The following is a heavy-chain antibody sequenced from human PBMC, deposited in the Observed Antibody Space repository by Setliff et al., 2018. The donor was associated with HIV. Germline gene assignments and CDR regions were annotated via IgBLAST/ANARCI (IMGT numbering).Heavy chain of an antibody. CDR2: IYYSGNT. Sequence: SSETLSLTCTVSGGPFSSTSWSWIRQFPGQGLEWIGYIYYSGNTNYNPSLKSRVTISIDTSKNRFFLKLNSVTAADTAIYYCARDLHQPGYFYYVDVWGKGTAVTV. J-gene: IGHJ6*03. CDR1: GGPFSSTS. CDR3: ARDLHQPGYFYYVDV. V-gene: IGHV4-59*01. D-gene: IGHD3-16*01.